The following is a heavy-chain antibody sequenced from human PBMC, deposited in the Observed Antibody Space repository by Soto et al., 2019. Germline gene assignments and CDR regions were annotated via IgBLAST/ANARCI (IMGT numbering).Heavy chain of an antibody. J-gene: IGHJ4*02. CDR3: AKDRQYPRDYFHY. V-gene: IGHV3-23*01. CDR1: GFTVTSNG. CDR2: ISPNGQGI. D-gene: IGHD4-4*01. Sequence: EVNLLESGGGLVQAGGSLRLSCGVSGFTVTSNGVSWFRQAPGKGLEWVSAISPNGQGIWYADSVKGRFTISRDISGNTVFLQMDSRRAEDTAVYYCAKDRQYPRDYFHYWGQGPLVTVSS.